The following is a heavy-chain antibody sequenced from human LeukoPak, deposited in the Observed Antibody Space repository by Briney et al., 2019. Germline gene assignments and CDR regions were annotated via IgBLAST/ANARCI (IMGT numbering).Heavy chain of an antibody. CDR2: IYNSESI. D-gene: IGHD6-13*01. J-gene: IGHJ5*02. Sequence: SETLSLTCTVSGGSINGYYWSWIRQPAGKGLEWIGRIYNSESINYNPSLKSRVTMSIDTSKNQFSLKLNSVTAADTAVYYCARDRSSSYARDWFDPWGQGALVTVSS. CDR3: ARDRSSSYARDWFDP. V-gene: IGHV4-4*07. CDR1: GGSINGYY.